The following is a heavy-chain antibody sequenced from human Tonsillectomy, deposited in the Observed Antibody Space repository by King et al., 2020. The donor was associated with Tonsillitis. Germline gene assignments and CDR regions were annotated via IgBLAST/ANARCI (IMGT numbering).Heavy chain of an antibody. D-gene: IGHD3-9*01. CDR2: ISGSGGSI. Sequence: VQLVESGGGLVQPGGSLRLSCAASGFTFSSYAMSWVRQAPGKGLEWVSAISGSGGSIYYADSVKGRFTISRDNSKNTLYLQVNSLRAEDTAVYYCAKEYYDILTCYYARPCDYWGQGTLVTVSS. V-gene: IGHV3-23*04. CDR1: GFTFSSYA. CDR3: AKEYYDILTCYYARPCDY. J-gene: IGHJ4*02.